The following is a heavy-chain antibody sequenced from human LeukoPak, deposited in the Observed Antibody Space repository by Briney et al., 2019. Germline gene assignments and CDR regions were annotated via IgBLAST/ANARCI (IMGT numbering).Heavy chain of an antibody. D-gene: IGHD4/OR15-4a*01. V-gene: IGHV4-39*01. J-gene: IGHJ3*02. CDR2: IYYGGST. CDR1: GGTISSSSYY. Sequence: SETLSLTCTVSGGTISSSSYYWGWIRQPPRKGLEWIGSIYYGGSTYYNPSLKSRVTISVDTSKNQFSLKLSSVTAADTAVYYCARQTLRLTDAFDIWGQGTMVTVSS. CDR3: ARQTLRLTDAFDI.